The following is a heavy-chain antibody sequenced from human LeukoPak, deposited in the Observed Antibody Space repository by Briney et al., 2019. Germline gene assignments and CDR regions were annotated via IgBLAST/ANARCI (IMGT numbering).Heavy chain of an antibody. CDR3: AKAPDSSGYYNYFDY. Sequence: GRSLRLSCAASGFTFSSYGMHWVRQAPGKGLEWVAVISNDGSNKYYADSVKGRFTISRDNSKNTLYLQMNSLRAEDAAVYYCAKAPDSSGYYNYFDYWGQGTLVTVSS. V-gene: IGHV3-30*18. D-gene: IGHD3-22*01. CDR1: GFTFSSYG. J-gene: IGHJ4*02. CDR2: ISNDGSNK.